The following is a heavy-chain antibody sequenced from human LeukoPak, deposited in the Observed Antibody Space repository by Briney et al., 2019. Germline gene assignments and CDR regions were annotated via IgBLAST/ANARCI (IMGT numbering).Heavy chain of an antibody. D-gene: IGHD6-13*01. Sequence: SETLSLTCTVSGGSISSGGYYWSWLRQHPGKGLEWVGYIYYSGSTYYNPSLKSRVTISVDTSKNQFSLKLSSVTAADTAVYYCARENFVRQQQLCWFDPWGQGTLVTVSS. CDR3: ARENFVRQQQLCWFDP. CDR2: IYYSGST. J-gene: IGHJ5*02. CDR1: GGSISSGGYY. V-gene: IGHV4-31*03.